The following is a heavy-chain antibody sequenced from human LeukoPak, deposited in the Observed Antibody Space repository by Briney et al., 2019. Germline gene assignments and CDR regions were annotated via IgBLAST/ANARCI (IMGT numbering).Heavy chain of an antibody. V-gene: IGHV3-15*01. CDR2: IKNKADGGTR. CDR3: TTVPLVGRYYSYGMDV. D-gene: IGHD2-15*01. J-gene: IGHJ6*02. CDR1: GFTFTNAW. Sequence: PGGSLRLSCAASGFTFTNAWMSWVRQAPGKGLEWVGRIKNKADGGTRDYAAPVKGRFTISRDDSKNTLDLQMNSLRTEDTAVYSCTTVPLVGRYYSYGMDVSGQGKTVAASS.